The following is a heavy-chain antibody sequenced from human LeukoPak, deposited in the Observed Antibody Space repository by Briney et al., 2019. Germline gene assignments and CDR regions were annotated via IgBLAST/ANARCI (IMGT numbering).Heavy chain of an antibody. CDR2: ISSSGSTI. J-gene: IGHJ6*02. D-gene: IGHD3-22*01. CDR3: ARGYYYDSSGYGSYYYYGMDV. V-gene: IGHV3-48*03. CDR1: GFTFSSYE. Sequence: GGPLRLSCAASGFTFSSYEMNWVRQAPGKALEWVSYISSSGSTIYYADSVKGRFTISRDNAKNSLYLQMNSLRAEDTAVYYCARGYYYDSSGYGSYYYYGMDVWGQGTTVTVSS.